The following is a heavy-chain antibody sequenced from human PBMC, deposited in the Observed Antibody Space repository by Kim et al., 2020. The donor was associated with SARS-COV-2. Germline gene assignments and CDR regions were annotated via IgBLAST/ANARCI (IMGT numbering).Heavy chain of an antibody. CDR1: GGSISSYY. J-gene: IGHJ6*02. V-gene: IGHV4-59*13. CDR2: IYYSGST. CDR3: ARDRIVATIRGGYYYYGMDV. Sequence: SETLSLTCTVSGGSISSYYWSWIRQPPGKGLEWIGYIYYSGSTNYNPSLKSRVTISVDTSKNQFSLKLSSVTAADTAVYYCARDRIVATIRGGYYYYGMDVWGQGTTVTVSS. D-gene: IGHD5-12*01.